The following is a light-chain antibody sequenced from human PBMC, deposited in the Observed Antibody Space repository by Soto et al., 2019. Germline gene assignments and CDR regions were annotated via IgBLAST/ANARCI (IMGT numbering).Light chain of an antibody. Sequence: EIVMTQSPATPSVSPGERATLSCRASQYINTRLAWYQHRPGQAPRLLIYQTSLRAAGIPARFSASGSGTDFTLTISSLQPDDFATYYCQHYNSYSEAFGQGTKVDIK. CDR3: QHYNSYSEA. CDR2: QTS. CDR1: QYINTR. V-gene: IGKV3D-15*01. J-gene: IGKJ1*01.